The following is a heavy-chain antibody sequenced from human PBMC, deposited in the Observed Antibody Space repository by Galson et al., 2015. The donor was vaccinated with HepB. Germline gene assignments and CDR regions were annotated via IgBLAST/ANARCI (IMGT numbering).Heavy chain of an antibody. J-gene: IGHJ4*02. CDR3: VRESDWGLFDY. Sequence: LRLSCAGSGLPLRFYAMNWVRQAPGKGLEWVSGISGSGDSTYYADSVKGRFTISRDNSGNMLYLQMSGVRVDDTAFYYCVRESDWGLFDYWGRGTLVTVSS. D-gene: IGHD3/OR15-3a*01. V-gene: IGHV3-23*01. CDR2: ISGSGDST. CDR1: GLPLRFYA.